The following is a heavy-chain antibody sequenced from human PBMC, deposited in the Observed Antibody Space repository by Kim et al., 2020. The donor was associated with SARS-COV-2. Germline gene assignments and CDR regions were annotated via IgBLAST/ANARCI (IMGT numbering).Heavy chain of an antibody. CDR2: INSDASRT. D-gene: IGHD6-19*01. CDR1: GLSISDYW. CDR3: VRDKADGWFDP. V-gene: IGHV3-74*01. J-gene: IGHJ5*02. Sequence: GGSLRLSCAGSGLSISDYWMHWVRQAPGKGLVWVSLINSDASRTEYADSVKGRFTISRDNAKNTLYLQMNSLRGEDTAVYYCVRDKADGWFDPWGQGTLV.